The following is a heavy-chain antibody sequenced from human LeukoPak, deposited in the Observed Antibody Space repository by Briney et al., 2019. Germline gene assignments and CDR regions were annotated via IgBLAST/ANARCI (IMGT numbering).Heavy chain of an antibody. Sequence: GGSLRLSCAASGFTFSNYGMHWVRQAPGKGLDWVALISYDGSNKYYADSVKGRFTISRDNSKNTLYLQMNSLRAEDTAVYYCARDVGRWELRRYGMDVWGQGTTVTVSS. J-gene: IGHJ6*02. CDR3: ARDVGRWELRRYGMDV. V-gene: IGHV3-30*03. D-gene: IGHD1-26*01. CDR2: ISYDGSNK. CDR1: GFTFSNYG.